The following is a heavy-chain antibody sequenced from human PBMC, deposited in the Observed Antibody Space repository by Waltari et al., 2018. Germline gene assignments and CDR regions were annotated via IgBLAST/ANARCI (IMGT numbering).Heavy chain of an antibody. Sequence: QVQLVESGGGVVQPGRSLRLSCAASGFTFSRYAMHWVRQAPGKGLEWVAVISYDGSNKYYADSVKGRFTISRDNSKNTLYLQMNSLRAEDTAVYYCAKLTYGSGSYYNPDYWGQGTLVTVSS. CDR2: ISYDGSNK. D-gene: IGHD3-10*01. V-gene: IGHV3-30-3*02. CDR3: AKLTYGSGSYYNPDY. CDR1: GFTFSRYA. J-gene: IGHJ4*02.